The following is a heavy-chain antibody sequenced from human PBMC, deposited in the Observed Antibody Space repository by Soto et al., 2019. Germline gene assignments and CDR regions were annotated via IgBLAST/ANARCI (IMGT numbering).Heavy chain of an antibody. J-gene: IGHJ6*03. Sequence: QVQLVESGGGVVQPGRSLRLSCGASGYTFSSYGMHWVRQAPGKGLEWVAVISYDGSNKYYADSVKGRFTISRDNSKNTLYLQMNSLRAEDTAVYYCATESDDFYYYYYMDVWGKGTTVTVSS. D-gene: IGHD2-21*02. CDR1: GYTFSSYG. V-gene: IGHV3-30*03. CDR2: ISYDGSNK. CDR3: ATESDDFYYYYYMDV.